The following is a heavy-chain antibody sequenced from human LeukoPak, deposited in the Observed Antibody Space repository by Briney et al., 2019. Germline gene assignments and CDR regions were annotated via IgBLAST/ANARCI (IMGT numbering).Heavy chain of an antibody. CDR2: ISYDGSNK. CDR1: GFTFSSYA. D-gene: IGHD2-15*01. J-gene: IGHJ4*02. V-gene: IGHV3-30*04. CDR3: AIGARRPHRGSGGSWNPFDY. Sequence: GGSLRLSCAASGFTFSSYAMHWVRQAPGKGLEWVAVISYDGSNKYYADSVKGRFTISRDNSKNTLYLQMNSLRAEDTAVYYCAIGARRPHRGSGGSWNPFDYWGQGTLVTVSS.